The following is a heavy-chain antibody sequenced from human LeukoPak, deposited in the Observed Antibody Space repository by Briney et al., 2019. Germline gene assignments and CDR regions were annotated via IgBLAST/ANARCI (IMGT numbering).Heavy chain of an antibody. J-gene: IGHJ1*01. Sequence: PGGGLRLSCAASWVSVISNYNSWGRPAPGKGLEWVSVIYSGGSTYYADSVKGRFTISRDNSKNTLYLQMNSLRAEDTAVYYCARSFQHWGQGTLVTVSS. CDR3: ARSFQH. V-gene: IGHV3-53*01. CDR1: WVSVISNY. CDR2: IYSGGST.